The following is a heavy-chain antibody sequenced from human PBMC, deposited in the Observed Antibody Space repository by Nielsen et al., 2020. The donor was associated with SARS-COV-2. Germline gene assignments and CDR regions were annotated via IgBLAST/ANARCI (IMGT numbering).Heavy chain of an antibody. Sequence: GESLKISCTASGFTLSSYGMHWVRQAPGKGLEWVAVISYDASDTIYADSVKGRFTISRDISKNTLYLQMNSLRAEDTALYYCAKDRGIGAAWFGESYGMDVWGQGTTVTVSS. CDR3: AKDRGIGAAWFGESYGMDV. V-gene: IGHV3-30*18. CDR1: GFTLSSYG. CDR2: ISYDASDT. J-gene: IGHJ6*02. D-gene: IGHD3-10*01.